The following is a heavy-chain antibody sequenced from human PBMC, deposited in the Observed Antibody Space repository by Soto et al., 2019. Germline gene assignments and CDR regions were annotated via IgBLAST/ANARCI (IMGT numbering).Heavy chain of an antibody. Sequence: PSQTLSLTCAISGDSVSSNSAAWNWIRQSPSRGLEWLGRTYYRSKWYNDYAVSVKSRITINPDTSKNQFSLQLNSVTPEDTAVYYCARDPRPIVAHYYYYYGMDVWGQGTTVTVSS. CDR2: TYYRSKWYN. J-gene: IGHJ6*02. V-gene: IGHV6-1*01. CDR1: GDSVSSNSAA. CDR3: ARDPRPIVAHYYYYYGMDV. D-gene: IGHD5-12*01.